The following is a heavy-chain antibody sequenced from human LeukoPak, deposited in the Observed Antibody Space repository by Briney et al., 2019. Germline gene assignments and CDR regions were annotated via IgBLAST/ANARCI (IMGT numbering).Heavy chain of an antibody. Sequence: SETLSLTCAVYRGSISGYHWTWIHQPPGKGLEWIGEINHSGSTNYNPSLKSRVTISVDTSKNQFSLKLSSVTAADTAVYYCAKRYYYHSSGYPKGNYFDYWGQGTLVTVSS. J-gene: IGHJ4*02. CDR1: RGSISGYH. D-gene: IGHD3-22*01. CDR2: INHSGST. V-gene: IGHV4-34*01. CDR3: AKRYYYHSSGYPKGNYFDY.